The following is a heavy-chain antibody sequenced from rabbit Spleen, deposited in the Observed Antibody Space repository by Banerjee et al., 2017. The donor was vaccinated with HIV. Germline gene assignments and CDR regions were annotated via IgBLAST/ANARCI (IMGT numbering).Heavy chain of an antibody. V-gene: IGHV1S40*01. D-gene: IGHD8-1*01. CDR1: GVSFSDDHY. CDR2: IDSGSSGFT. CDR3: ARDSGSSFSSYGMDL. Sequence: QSLEESGGDLVKPGASLTLTCTASGVSFSDDHYMCWVRQAPGKGLEWIACIDSGSSGFTYFASWAKGRFTISKTSSTTVTLQMTSQTAADTATYFCARDSGSSFSSYGMDLWGPGTLVTVS. J-gene: IGHJ6*01.